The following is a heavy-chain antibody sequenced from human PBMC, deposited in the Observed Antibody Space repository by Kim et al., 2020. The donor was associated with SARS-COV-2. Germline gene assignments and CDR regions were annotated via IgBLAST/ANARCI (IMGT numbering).Heavy chain of an antibody. D-gene: IGHD2-2*01. Sequence: YDQDSWKDRFTLSRDNAKNSLYLQMNSRRAEDTAVYYCASLVVVPAATSDYWGQGTLVTVSS. CDR3: ASLVVVPAATSDY. J-gene: IGHJ4*02. V-gene: IGHV3-48*03.